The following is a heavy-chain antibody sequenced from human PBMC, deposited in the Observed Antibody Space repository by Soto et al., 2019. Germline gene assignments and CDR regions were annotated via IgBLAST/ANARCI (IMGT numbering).Heavy chain of an antibody. CDR3: ARLTPDNWNYLTFDY. J-gene: IGHJ4*02. D-gene: IGHD1-7*01. CDR2: IYPGDSDT. Sequence: PGESLKISCKGSGYSFTSYWIGWVRQMPGKGLEWMGIIYPGDSDTRYSPSFQGQVTISADKSISTAYLQWSSLKASDTAMYYCARLTPDNWNYLTFDYWGQGTLVTVSS. V-gene: IGHV5-51*01. CDR1: GYSFTSYW.